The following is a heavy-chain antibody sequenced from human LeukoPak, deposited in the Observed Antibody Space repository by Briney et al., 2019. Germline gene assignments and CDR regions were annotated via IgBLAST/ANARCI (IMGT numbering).Heavy chain of an antibody. J-gene: IGHJ4*02. CDR3: ARGGVYSGSYYEGY. Sequence: SETLSLTCTVSGGSISSGSYYWSWIRQPAGKGLEWIGRIYTSGSTNYNPSLKSRVTISVDTSKNQFSLKLSSVTAADTAVYYCARGGVYSGSYYEGYWGQGTLVTVSS. CDR1: GGSISSGSYY. CDR2: IYTSGST. D-gene: IGHD1-26*01. V-gene: IGHV4-61*02.